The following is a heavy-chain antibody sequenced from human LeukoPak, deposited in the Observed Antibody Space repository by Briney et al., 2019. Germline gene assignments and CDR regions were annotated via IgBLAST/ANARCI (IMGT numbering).Heavy chain of an antibody. CDR1: GFTFSSYA. CDR3: AKVPDSSGYYYFDY. J-gene: IGHJ4*02. V-gene: IGHV3-23*01. Sequence: GGSLRLSCAASGFTFSSYAMSWVRQAPGKGLEWVSAISGSGGSTYYADSVKGRFTISRDNSKNSLYLQMNSLRAEDTAVYYCAKVPDSSGYYYFDYWGQGTLVTVSS. D-gene: IGHD3-22*01. CDR2: ISGSGGST.